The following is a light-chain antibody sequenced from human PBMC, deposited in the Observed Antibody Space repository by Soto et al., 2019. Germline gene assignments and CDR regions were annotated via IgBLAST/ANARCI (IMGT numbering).Light chain of an antibody. CDR3: QSYDSSLSGYV. Sequence: QSALTQPPSASGSPGQSVTISCTGTSSDVGGYNFVSWYQQHPGKAPKLMIYEVTKRPSGVPDRFSGSKSGNTASLTVSGLQAEDEADSYCQSYDSSLSGYVFGTGTKVTVL. CDR1: SSDVGGYNF. J-gene: IGLJ1*01. CDR2: EVT. V-gene: IGLV2-8*01.